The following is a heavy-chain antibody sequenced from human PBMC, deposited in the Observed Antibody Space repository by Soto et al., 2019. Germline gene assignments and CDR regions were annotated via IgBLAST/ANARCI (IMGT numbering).Heavy chain of an antibody. CDR3: ARMATFGSLNWFDP. CDR1: GYSFTNND. D-gene: IGHD3-16*01. V-gene: IGHV1-8*01. Sequence: ASVKVSCKASGYSFTNNDVSWVRPATGQGLEWMGWMNPGSGDTGYAQKFQGRVNMTRDISIATAYLELSSLRSDGTAIYYCARMATFGSLNWFDPWGQGTLVTVSS. J-gene: IGHJ5*02. CDR2: MNPGSGDT.